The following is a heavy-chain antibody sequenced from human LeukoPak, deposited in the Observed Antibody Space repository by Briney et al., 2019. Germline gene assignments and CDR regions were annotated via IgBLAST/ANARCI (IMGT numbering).Heavy chain of an antibody. J-gene: IGHJ5*02. V-gene: IGHV4-59*01. CDR2: IFYSGRT. D-gene: IGHD1-14*01. CDR1: GGSISRYY. CDR3: ARERAVFRGP. Sequence: SETLSLTCTVSGGSISRYYWNWIRQPPGKGLEWIGYIFYSGRTSYNPSLKSRVILSVDTSKNWFSLRLTSVTAADTAVYYCARERAVFRGPWGQGTLVTVSS.